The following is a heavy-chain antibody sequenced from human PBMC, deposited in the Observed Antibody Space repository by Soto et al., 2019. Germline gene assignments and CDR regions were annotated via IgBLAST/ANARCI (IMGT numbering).Heavy chain of an antibody. J-gene: IGHJ6*02. CDR2: ISSSGSTI. CDR1: GFTFSDYY. Sequence: GGSLRLSCAASGFTFSDYYMSWIRQAPGKGLEWVSYISSSGSTIYYADSVKGRFTTSRDNAKNSLYLQMNSLRAEDTAVYYCARDRARRGSSSNRDYYYYYGMDVWGQGTAVTVSS. CDR3: ARDRARRGSSSNRDYYYYYGMDV. V-gene: IGHV3-11*01. D-gene: IGHD6-6*01.